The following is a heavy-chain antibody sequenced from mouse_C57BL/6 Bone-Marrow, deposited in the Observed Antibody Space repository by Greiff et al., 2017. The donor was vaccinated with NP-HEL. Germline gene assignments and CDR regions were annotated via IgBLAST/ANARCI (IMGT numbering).Heavy chain of an antibody. CDR1: GYTFTDYY. V-gene: IGHV1-26*01. J-gene: IGHJ2*01. CDR3: ASYYYGSD. Sequence: EVKLQQSGPELVKPGASVKISCKASGYTFTDYYMNWVKQSHGKSLEWIGDINPNNGGTSYNQKFKGKATLTVDKSSSTAYMELRSLTSEDSAVYYCASYYYGSDWGQGTTLTVSS. D-gene: IGHD1-1*01. CDR2: INPNNGGT.